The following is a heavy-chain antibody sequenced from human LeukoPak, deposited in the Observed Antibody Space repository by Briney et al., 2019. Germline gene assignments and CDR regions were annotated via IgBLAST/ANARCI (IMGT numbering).Heavy chain of an antibody. CDR2: FDPEDGET. D-gene: IGHD6-19*01. CDR1: GYTLTELS. Sequence: GASVKVSCKVSGYTLTELSMHWVRQAPGEGLEWMGGFDPEDGETIYAQKFQGRVTMTEDTSTDTAYMELSSLRSEDTAVYYCATPDRVAVAGTSAFDIWGQGTMVTVSS. V-gene: IGHV1-24*01. J-gene: IGHJ3*02. CDR3: ATPDRVAVAGTSAFDI.